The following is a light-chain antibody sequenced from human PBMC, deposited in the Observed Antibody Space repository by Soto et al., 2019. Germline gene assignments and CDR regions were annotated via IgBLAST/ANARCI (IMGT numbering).Light chain of an antibody. CDR3: QQYNSWPLT. Sequence: EIVMTQSPATLYMSPGERATLSCRASQSISTKVAWYQQKPGQAPRLLIYGASTRATGVPARFSGSGSWTEFTLSISSLQSEHFAVYYCQQYNSWPLTFGGGTKVEI. CDR1: QSISTK. CDR2: GAS. V-gene: IGKV3-15*01. J-gene: IGKJ4*01.